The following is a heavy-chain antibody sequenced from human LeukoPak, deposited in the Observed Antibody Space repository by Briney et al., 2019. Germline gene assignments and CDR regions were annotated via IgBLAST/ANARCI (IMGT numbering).Heavy chain of an antibody. J-gene: IGHJ4*02. CDR3: ARAYSSSSGRPFDY. CDR1: GGSISSHY. Sequence: SETLSLTCSVSGGSISSHYWSWIRQPPGKELEWIGYIYYTGTTNYKPSLKNRVTISVDTSKNQFSLNLTSVTAADTAVYYCARAYSSSSGRPFDYWGQGTLVTVSS. CDR2: IYYTGTT. V-gene: IGHV4-59*11. D-gene: IGHD6-6*01.